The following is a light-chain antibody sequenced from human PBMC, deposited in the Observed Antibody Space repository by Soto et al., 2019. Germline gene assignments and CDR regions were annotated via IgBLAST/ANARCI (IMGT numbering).Light chain of an antibody. Sequence: EIVLTQSPATLSLSPGESATLSCRASLSVSSNLAWYQQKPGQAPRLLIYDASNRATGIPDRFSGSGSGTDFTLPISSLETEDFAVYYCQQRSIWPPITFGQGTRLEIK. CDR3: QQRSIWPPIT. CDR2: DAS. V-gene: IGKV3-11*01. CDR1: LSVSSN. J-gene: IGKJ5*01.